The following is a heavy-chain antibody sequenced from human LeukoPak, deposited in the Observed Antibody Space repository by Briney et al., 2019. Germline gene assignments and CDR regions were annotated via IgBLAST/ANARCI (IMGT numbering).Heavy chain of an antibody. D-gene: IGHD3-16*01. Sequence: KPSETLSLTCNVSGGSLTNYYWGWIQQPPGKGLEFIGYIHSDGTTNYDSSLQSRVAISLDTSKIQFSLRLYSVTAADTALYFCARLNFRGGEALHFDSWGQGTLVTVSS. V-gene: IGHV4-4*09. CDR1: GGSLTNYY. J-gene: IGHJ4*02. CDR2: IHSDGTT. CDR3: ARLNFRGGEALHFDS.